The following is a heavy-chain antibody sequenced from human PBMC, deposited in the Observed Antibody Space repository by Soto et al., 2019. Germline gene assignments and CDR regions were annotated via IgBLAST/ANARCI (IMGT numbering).Heavy chain of an antibody. CDR1: GFTFSSYA. J-gene: IGHJ4*02. V-gene: IGHV3-21*01. CDR3: VRAFQDYLWGTYPSHY. Sequence: PGGSLRLSCVASGFTFSSYAMNWVRQAPGQGLEWVSSILGSSAYIHYADSVKGRFTVSRDNDKSSLFLRMDGLRAEDTAVYYCVRAFQDYLWGTYPSHYWGQGILVTVSS. D-gene: IGHD3-16*02. CDR2: ILGSSAYI.